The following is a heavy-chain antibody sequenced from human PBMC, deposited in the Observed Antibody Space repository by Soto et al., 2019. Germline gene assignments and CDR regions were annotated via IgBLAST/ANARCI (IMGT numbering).Heavy chain of an antibody. CDR2: IYYSGST. CDR1: GGSISSYY. Sequence: SETLSLTCTVSGGSISSYYWSWIRQPPGKGLEWIGYIYYSGSTNYNPSLKSRVTISVDTSKNQFSLKLSSVTAADTAVYYCARFAPHTTVTRSYYFDYWGQGTLVTVSS. V-gene: IGHV4-59*01. CDR3: ARFAPHTTVTRSYYFDY. D-gene: IGHD4-17*01. J-gene: IGHJ4*02.